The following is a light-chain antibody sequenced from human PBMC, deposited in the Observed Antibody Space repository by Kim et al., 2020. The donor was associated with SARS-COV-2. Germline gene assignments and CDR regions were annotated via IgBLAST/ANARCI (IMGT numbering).Light chain of an antibody. CDR2: NAS. V-gene: IGKV3-20*01. CDR3: QQYGSSSIT. J-gene: IGKJ5*01. CDR1: ETVTANQ. Sequence: EIALTQSPGTLYLSPWERATLSCRASETVTANQLAWYRQKPGQPPRLLISNASNRASGIPDRFSGSGSGTDFTLTISRLEPEDFAVYYCQQYGSSSITFGQGTRLEIK.